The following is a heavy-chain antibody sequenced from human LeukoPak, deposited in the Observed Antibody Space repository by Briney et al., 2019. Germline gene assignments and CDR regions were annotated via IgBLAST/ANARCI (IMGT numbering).Heavy chain of an antibody. V-gene: IGHV4-59*01. J-gene: IGHJ4*02. CDR3: ARVPYYYDSSGYSDFDD. CDR2: IYYSGST. CDR1: GGSISSYY. D-gene: IGHD3-22*01. Sequence: SETLSLTCTVSGGSISSYYWSWIRQPPGKGLEWSGYIYYSGSTNYNPSLKSRVTISVDTSKNQFSLKLSSVTAADTAVYYCARVPYYYDSSGYSDFDDWGQGTLVTVSS.